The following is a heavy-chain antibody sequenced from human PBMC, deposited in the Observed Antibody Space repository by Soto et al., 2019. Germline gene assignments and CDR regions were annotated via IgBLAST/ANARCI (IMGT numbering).Heavy chain of an antibody. D-gene: IGHD3-22*01. J-gene: IGHJ5*02. V-gene: IGHV3-21*01. CDR2: ISSSSSYI. CDR3: ARGLYYYDSSGYYSP. CDR1: GFTFSSYS. Sequence: EVQLVESGGGLVKPGGSLRLSCAASGFTFSSYSMNWVRQAPGKGLEWVSSISSSSSYIYYADSVKRRFTISRDNARNSLYLQVNSLRAEDTAVYYCARGLYYYDSSGYYSPWGQGTLVTVSS.